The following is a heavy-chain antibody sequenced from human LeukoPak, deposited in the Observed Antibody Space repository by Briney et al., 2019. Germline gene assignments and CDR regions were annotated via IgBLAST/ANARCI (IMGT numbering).Heavy chain of an antibody. CDR2: IRSKAYGETA. CDR1: GFTFGDYA. J-gene: IGHJ4*02. V-gene: IGHV3-49*03. D-gene: IGHD1-1*01. CDR3: TRDRGAYNLYDY. Sequence: GGSLRLSCTASGFTFGDYAMSWIRQAPGKGLEWVGFIRSKAYGETADYAASVKGRFTISRDDSKAIAYLQMNSLETEDTAVYHCTRDRGAYNLYDYWGQGTLVTVS.